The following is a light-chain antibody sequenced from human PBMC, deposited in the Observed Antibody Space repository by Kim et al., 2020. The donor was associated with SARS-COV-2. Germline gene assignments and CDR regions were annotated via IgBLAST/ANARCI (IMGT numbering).Light chain of an antibody. J-gene: IGLJ3*02. CDR3: ATWDDSLDVWM. V-gene: IGLV1-44*01. CDR2: TDD. CDR1: SSNIGSNT. Sequence: QSVLTQPPSASGTPGQRVTISCSGSSSNIGSNTVNWYQQFPGPAPQLLIDTDDRRPSGVSDRVSCSKSGTSASLAISALRSEDEAAYYCATWDDSLDVWMFGGGTKVTVL.